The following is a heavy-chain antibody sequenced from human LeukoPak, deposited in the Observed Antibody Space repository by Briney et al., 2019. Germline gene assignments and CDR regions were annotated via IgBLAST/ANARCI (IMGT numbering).Heavy chain of an antibody. V-gene: IGHV3-48*04. CDR2: ISSSGSTI. CDR1: GFTFSSHS. J-gene: IGHJ6*04. Sequence: PGGSLRLSCVASGFTFSSHSINWVRQAPGKGLEWVSYISSSGSTIYYADSVRGRFTISRDNAKNSLYLQMNSLRAKDTAVYYCAELGITMIGGVWGKGTTVTISS. CDR3: AELGITMIGGV. D-gene: IGHD3-10*02.